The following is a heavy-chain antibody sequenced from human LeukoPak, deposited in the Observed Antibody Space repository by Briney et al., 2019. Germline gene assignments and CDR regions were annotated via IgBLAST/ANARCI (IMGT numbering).Heavy chain of an antibody. J-gene: IGHJ5*02. Sequence: PSETLSLTCAVYGGSFSCYYWTWIRQPPGRGLEWIGEINLSGSTNYNPSLKGRVTISVDTSKYRFSLKLSSVTAADAAVYYCARGGPNSRLHLWGQGTLVTVSS. CDR2: INLSGST. V-gene: IGHV4-34*01. CDR3: ARGGPNSRLHL. CDR1: GGSFSCYY. D-gene: IGHD2-21*01.